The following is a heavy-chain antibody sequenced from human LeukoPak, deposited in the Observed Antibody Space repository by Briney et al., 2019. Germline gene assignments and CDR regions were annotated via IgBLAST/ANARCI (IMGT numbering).Heavy chain of an antibody. CDR1: GGSISSYY. Sequence: PSETLSLTCTVSGGSISSYYWSWIRQPPGKGLEWIGYIYTSGSTNYNPSLKSRVTISVDTSKNQFSLKLSSVTAADTAVYYCARHIPHDAFDIWGQGTMVTVSS. CDR2: IYTSGST. D-gene: IGHD2-2*02. V-gene: IGHV4-4*09. J-gene: IGHJ3*02. CDR3: ARHIPHDAFDI.